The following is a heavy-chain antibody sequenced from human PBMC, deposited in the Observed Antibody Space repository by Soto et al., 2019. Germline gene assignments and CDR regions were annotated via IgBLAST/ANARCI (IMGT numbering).Heavy chain of an antibody. D-gene: IGHD3-3*01. Sequence: GGSLRLSCAASGFTFSSHFMSWVRQAPGKGLEWVSSISGSGGSTYYADSVKGRFTISRDNSKNTLYVQMNSLRAEDTAVYFCASRVAPIPWGQGTLVTVSS. V-gene: IGHV3-23*01. CDR2: ISGSGGST. J-gene: IGHJ5*02. CDR1: GFTFSSHF. CDR3: ASRVAPIP.